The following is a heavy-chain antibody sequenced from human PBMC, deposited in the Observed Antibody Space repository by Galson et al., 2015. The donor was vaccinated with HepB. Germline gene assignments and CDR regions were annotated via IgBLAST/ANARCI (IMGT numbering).Heavy chain of an antibody. CDR1: GFTFVSYG. J-gene: IGHJ4*02. D-gene: IGHD4/OR15-4a*01. V-gene: IGHV3-30*18. CDR2: ISYDGSNT. Sequence: SLRLSCAASGFTFVSYGMHWVRQAPGKGLEWVAVISYDGSNTYNSDSVKGRFTISRDNSKDTLYLLMNNLRPEDTAVYYCSKDREYGGRSGGFDSWGQGTLVTVSS. CDR3: SKDREYGGRSGGFDS.